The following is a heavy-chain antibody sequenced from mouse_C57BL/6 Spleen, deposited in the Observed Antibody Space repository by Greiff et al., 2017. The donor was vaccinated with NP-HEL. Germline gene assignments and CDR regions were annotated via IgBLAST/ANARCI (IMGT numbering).Heavy chain of an antibody. CDR3: ARGGYYGSSFFDY. J-gene: IGHJ2*01. CDR2: IDPSDSYT. V-gene: IGHV1-69*01. Sequence: QVQLQQPGAELVMPGASVKLSCKASGYTFTSYWMHWVKQRPGQGLEWIGEIDPSDSYTNYNQKFKGKSTLTVDKSSSTAYMQLSSLTSEDSAVYYCARGGYYGSSFFDYWGKGTTLTVSS. D-gene: IGHD1-1*01. CDR1: GYTFTSYW.